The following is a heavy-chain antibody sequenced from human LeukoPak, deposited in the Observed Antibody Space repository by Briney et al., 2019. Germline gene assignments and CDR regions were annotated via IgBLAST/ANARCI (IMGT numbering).Heavy chain of an antibody. CDR3: ARLTYYGPTHYFDY. CDR1: GFTVSSDY. CDR2: IYSGGST. J-gene: IGHJ4*02. V-gene: IGHV3-53*01. D-gene: IGHD3-10*01. Sequence: TGGSLRLSCAASGFTVSSDYMSWVRQAPGKGLEWVSVIYSGGSTYYADSVKGRFTISRDNSKNTLYLQMNGLRAEDTAVYYCARLTYYGPTHYFDYWGQGTLVTVAP.